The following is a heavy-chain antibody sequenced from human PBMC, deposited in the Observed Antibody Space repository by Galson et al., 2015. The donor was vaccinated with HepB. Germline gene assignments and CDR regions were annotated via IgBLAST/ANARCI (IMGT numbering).Heavy chain of an antibody. CDR2: ISVYNGNT. V-gene: IGHV1-18*04. Sequence: SVKVSCKASGYTFIGYGISWVRQAPGQGLEWMGWISVYNGNTKYSERLQGRVTMTTDTSTSTAYMELRSLTSDDTAVYYCARFYGSGSYPPSYGMDVWGQGTTVTVSS. D-gene: IGHD3-10*01. J-gene: IGHJ6*02. CDR1: GYTFIGYG. CDR3: ARFYGSGSYPPSYGMDV.